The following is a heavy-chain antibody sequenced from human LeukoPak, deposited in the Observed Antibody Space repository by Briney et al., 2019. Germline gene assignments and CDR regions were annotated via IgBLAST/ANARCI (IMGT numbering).Heavy chain of an antibody. D-gene: IGHD1-1*01. CDR3: AKEGTASKPSDLDY. V-gene: IGHV3-30*02. CDR2: IQYDGSNK. CDR1: GFTFSSYG. Sequence: GGSLRLSCAAAGFTFSSYGMHWVRQAPGKGLEWVAFIQYDGSNKYYADSVKGRFTISRDNSQNTLYLQINSLRTEDTAVYYCAKEGTASKPSDLDYWGQGTLVTVSS. J-gene: IGHJ4*02.